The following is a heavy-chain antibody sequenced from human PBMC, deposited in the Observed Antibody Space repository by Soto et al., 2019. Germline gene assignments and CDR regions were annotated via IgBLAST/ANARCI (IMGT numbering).Heavy chain of an antibody. CDR3: ARDLDSSSWSLIDY. CDR1: GYTFTIYG. D-gene: IGHD6-13*01. Sequence: SVKVSCKASGYTFTIYGISWVRQAPGQGLEWMGRISAYNGNTNYAQKLQGRVTMTTDTSTSTAYMELRSLRSDDTAVYCCARDLDSSSWSLIDYWGQGTLVTVSS. J-gene: IGHJ4*02. CDR2: ISAYNGNT. V-gene: IGHV1-18*04.